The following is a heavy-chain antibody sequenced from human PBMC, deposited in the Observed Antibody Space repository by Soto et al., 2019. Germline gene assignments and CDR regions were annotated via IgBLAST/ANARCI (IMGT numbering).Heavy chain of an antibody. CDR2: IYNGGST. CDR1: GGSISTVNYW. J-gene: IGHJ4*02. Sequence: QVQLQESGPGLVKPSQTLSLTCTVSGGSISTVNYWWSWIHQSPDMGLEWIGHIYNGGSTHNNPSLESRVTMSVDTSKNQLSLTLSSVSAADTAVYYCARGPSGDKVDSWGQGTLVTVSS. D-gene: IGHD7-27*01. V-gene: IGHV4-30-4*01. CDR3: ARGPSGDKVDS.